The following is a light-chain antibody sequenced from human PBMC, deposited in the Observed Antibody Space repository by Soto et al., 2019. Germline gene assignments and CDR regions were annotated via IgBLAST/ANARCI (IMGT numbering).Light chain of an antibody. CDR2: GAS. V-gene: IGKV3-15*01. CDR1: QGVSSN. J-gene: IGKJ4*01. CDR3: QQYNNWPL. Sequence: EIVMTQSPATLSVSPGERATLSCRASQGVSSNLAWYQQKPGQAPRLLIYGASTRATGIPARFSGSGSGTEFTLTISSLQSEDFPVYYCQQYNNWPLFGGGTKVEIK.